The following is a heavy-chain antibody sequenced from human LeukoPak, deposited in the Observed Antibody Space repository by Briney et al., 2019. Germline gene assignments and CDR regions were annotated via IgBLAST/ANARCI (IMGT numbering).Heavy chain of an antibody. CDR2: IYHSGST. Sequence: SETLSLTCAVSGGSISSGGYTWSWIRQPPGKGLEWIGYIYHSGSTYYNPSLKSRVTISVDTSKNQFSLKLSSVTAADTAVYYCARLNPQYSRFDYWGQGTLVTVSS. J-gene: IGHJ4*02. V-gene: IGHV4-30-2*02. CDR3: ARLNPQYSRFDY. CDR1: GGSISSGGYT. D-gene: IGHD5-18*01.